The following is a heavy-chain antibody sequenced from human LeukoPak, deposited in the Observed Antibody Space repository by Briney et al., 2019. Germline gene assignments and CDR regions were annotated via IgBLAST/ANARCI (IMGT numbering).Heavy chain of an antibody. J-gene: IGHJ4*02. CDR2: IRYDGSNK. D-gene: IGHD2-21*02. Sequence: PGGSLRLSCAASGFTFSSYGMHWVRQAPGKGLEWVAFIRYDGSNKYYADSVKGRFTISRDNSKNTLYLQMNSLRAEDTAVYYCAKVRSRVVTAGGFDYWGQGTLVTVSS. V-gene: IGHV3-30*02. CDR1: GFTFSSYG. CDR3: AKVRSRVVTAGGFDY.